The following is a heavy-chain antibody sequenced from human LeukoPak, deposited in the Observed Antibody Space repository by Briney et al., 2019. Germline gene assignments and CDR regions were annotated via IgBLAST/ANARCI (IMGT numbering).Heavy chain of an antibody. CDR2: IYYSGRT. V-gene: IGHV4-39*01. CDR1: GGSISSSNYD. D-gene: IGHD6-19*01. J-gene: IGHJ4*02. Sequence: SETLSLTCTVAGGSISSSNYDWGWIRQPPGKGLEWIGNIYYSGRTNYNPSLKSRVTMSVDTSKNQFSPELSSVTATDTAVYYCARAVVGLHFDYWGQGILVTASS. CDR3: ARAVVGLHFDY.